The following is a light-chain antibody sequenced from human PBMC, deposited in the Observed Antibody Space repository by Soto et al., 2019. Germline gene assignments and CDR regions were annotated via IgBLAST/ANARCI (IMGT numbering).Light chain of an antibody. Sequence: EIVLTQSPGTLSLSPGVRATLSCRASQSVNNNYLAWYQQIPGQAPRLLIYRATSRATRIPDRFSGSGSGTDFTLTISRLETEDFAVYYCQHYVDTPLTFGGGTKVEIK. CDR2: RAT. J-gene: IGKJ4*01. CDR1: QSVNNNY. CDR3: QHYVDTPLT. V-gene: IGKV3-20*01.